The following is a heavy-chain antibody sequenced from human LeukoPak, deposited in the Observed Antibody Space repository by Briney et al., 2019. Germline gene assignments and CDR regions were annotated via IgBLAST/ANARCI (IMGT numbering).Heavy chain of an antibody. D-gene: IGHD3-10*01. CDR1: GFAFSSYW. J-gene: IGHJ6*02. Sequence: GGTLRLSCAASGFAFSSYWMSSVRLAPGEGLEWVANIKQEGREKYYVDSVKGRFTISRNNAKNTPYLQRNSRRAEAPPFYSFARENNFGCGMDVWGQGTTVTVSS. CDR2: IKQEGREK. V-gene: IGHV3-7*01. CDR3: ARENNFGCGMDV.